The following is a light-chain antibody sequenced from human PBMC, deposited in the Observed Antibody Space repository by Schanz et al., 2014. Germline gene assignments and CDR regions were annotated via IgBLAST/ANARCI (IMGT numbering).Light chain of an antibody. Sequence: QSALTQPASVSGSPGQSITISCTGTSSDVGSYNLVSWYQQHPGKAPKLMIYEGSKRPSGVSNRFSGSKSGNTASLTISGLQAEDEADYYCCSYASSTLLFGGGTKLTVL. CDR2: EGS. V-gene: IGLV2-23*01. CDR3: CSYASSTLL. J-gene: IGLJ2*01. CDR1: SSDVGSYNL.